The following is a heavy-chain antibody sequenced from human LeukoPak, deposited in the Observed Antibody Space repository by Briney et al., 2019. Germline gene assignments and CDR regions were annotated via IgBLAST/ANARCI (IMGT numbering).Heavy chain of an antibody. V-gene: IGHV3-21*01. Sequence: GGSLRLSCAASGFTFSSYSMNWVRQAPGKGLEWVSSISSSSSYIYYADSVKGRFTISRDNAKNSLYLQMNSLRAEDTAVYYCARGPRRYYYDSSGYPHAFDIWGQGTMVTVSS. CDR2: ISSSSSYI. CDR3: ARGPRRYYYDSSGYPHAFDI. CDR1: GFTFSSYS. J-gene: IGHJ3*02. D-gene: IGHD3-22*01.